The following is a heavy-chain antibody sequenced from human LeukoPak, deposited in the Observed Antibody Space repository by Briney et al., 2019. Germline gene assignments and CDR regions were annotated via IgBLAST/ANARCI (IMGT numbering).Heavy chain of an antibody. J-gene: IGHJ4*02. Sequence: SETLSLTCTVSGGSLRSYYWSWIRQPPGEGVEWIGYIYDSGSTNYNPSLKSRVTISVDTSKNQFSLKLSSVTAADSAVYYCARHYYDRSDSYSFDYWGQGTLVTVSS. CDR3: ARHYYDRSDSYSFDY. CDR1: GGSLRSYY. D-gene: IGHD3-22*01. V-gene: IGHV4-59*08. CDR2: IYDSGST.